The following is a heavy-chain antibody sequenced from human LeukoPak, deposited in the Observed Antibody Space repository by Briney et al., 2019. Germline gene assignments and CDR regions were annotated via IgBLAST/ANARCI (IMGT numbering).Heavy chain of an antibody. J-gene: IGHJ4*02. D-gene: IGHD3-10*02. CDR2: IYYSGST. CDR3: AGGRATLFGEYYADY. Sequence: SETLSLTCTVSGGSISTYYWSWIRQPPGKGLEWIGYIYYSGSTSYNPSLKSRVTISVDTSKNQFSLKLSSVTAADTAVYYCAGGRATLFGEYYADYWGQGTLVTVSS. V-gene: IGHV4-59*08. CDR1: GGSISTYY.